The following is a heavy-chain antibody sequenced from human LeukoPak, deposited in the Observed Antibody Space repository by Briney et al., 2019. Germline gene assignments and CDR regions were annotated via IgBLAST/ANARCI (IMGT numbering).Heavy chain of an antibody. J-gene: IGHJ4*02. CDR2: IYYSGST. CDR1: GDSISSTIYY. V-gene: IGHV4-39*01. CDR3: ARTTRDYDSSGCFDF. Sequence: SETLSLTCTVSGDSISSTIYYWGWIRQPPGKGLEWIGSIYYSGSTYYNPCLKSRGTISVDTSQNRFSLKLSSVTAADTAVYYCARTTRDYDSSGCFDFWGQGTLVTVSS. D-gene: IGHD3-22*01.